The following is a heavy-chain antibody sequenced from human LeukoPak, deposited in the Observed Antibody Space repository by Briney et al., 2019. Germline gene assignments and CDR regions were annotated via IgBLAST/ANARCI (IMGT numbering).Heavy chain of an antibody. V-gene: IGHV1-69*01. D-gene: IGHD2-21*02. Sequence: SVKVSCKASGGTFSSYAISWVRQAPGQGLEWMGGIIPIFGTANYAQKFQGRVTITADESTSTAYLELSSLRSEDTAVYYCSIVVVTATFDYWGQGTLVTVSS. J-gene: IGHJ4*02. CDR2: IIPIFGTA. CDR1: GGTFSSYA. CDR3: SIVVVTATFDY.